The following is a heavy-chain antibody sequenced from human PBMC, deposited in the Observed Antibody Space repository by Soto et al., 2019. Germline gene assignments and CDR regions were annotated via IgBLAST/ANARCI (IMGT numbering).Heavy chain of an antibody. CDR2: LYYSGNT. V-gene: IGHV4-39*01. Sequence: QLQLQESGPGLVKPSETLSLTCTVSGGSISSSTYYWGWIRQPPGKGLEWIGSLYYSGNTHYNPSRKSRVTMSVDTSKSQFSLKVSSVTAADTAVYYCARSPLRDGSNSFPRTFDYWGQGTMVTVSS. D-gene: IGHD1-26*01. CDR1: GGSISSSTYY. CDR3: ARSPLRDGSNSFPRTFDY. J-gene: IGHJ4*02.